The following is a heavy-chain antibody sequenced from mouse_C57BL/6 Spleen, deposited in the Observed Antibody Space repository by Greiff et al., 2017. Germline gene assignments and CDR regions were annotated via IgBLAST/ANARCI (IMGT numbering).Heavy chain of an antibody. J-gene: IGHJ4*01. D-gene: IGHD4-1*01. CDR2: ISGGGGNT. Sequence: EVQLVESGGGLVKPGGSLKLSCAASGFTFSSYTMSWVRQTPEKRLEWVATISGGGGNTYYPDSVKGRFTISRDNAKNTLYLQMSSLRSEDTALYYCARQDNWDEDYAIDYWGQGTSVTVSS. CDR1: GFTFSSYT. V-gene: IGHV5-9*01. CDR3: ARQDNWDEDYAIDY.